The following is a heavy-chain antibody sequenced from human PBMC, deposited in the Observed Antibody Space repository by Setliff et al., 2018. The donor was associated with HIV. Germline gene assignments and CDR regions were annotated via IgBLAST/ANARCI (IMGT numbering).Heavy chain of an antibody. CDR3: ARHEPGWYSDFDS. D-gene: IGHD6-19*01. CDR2: ISSSSSTT. J-gene: IGHJ4*02. V-gene: IGHV3-48*04. CDR1: GFTFSTYS. Sequence: PGGSLRLSCAASGFTFSTYSMNWVRQAPGKGLEWVSYISSSSSTTYYADSVKGRLTISRDNAKNSLYLEMNSLTAEDKAVYYCARHEPGWYSDFDSWGQGTLVTVSS.